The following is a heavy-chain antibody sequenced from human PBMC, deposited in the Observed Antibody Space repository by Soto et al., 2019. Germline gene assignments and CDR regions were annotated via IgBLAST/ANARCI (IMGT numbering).Heavy chain of an antibody. CDR1: GFGFTFSTSA. CDR2: FRWNGGTT. D-gene: IGHD6-19*01. CDR3: AKDHPWRVAGTLIAFDI. Sequence: GGPLRLSCAASGFGFTFSTSAMSWVRQAPGKGLEGVSSFRWNGGTTRYADSVKGRFTISRDTAKNSLYLQMNSLRAEDTALYYCAKDHPWRVAGTLIAFDIWGQGTMVTVSS. V-gene: IGHV3-20*04. J-gene: IGHJ3*02.